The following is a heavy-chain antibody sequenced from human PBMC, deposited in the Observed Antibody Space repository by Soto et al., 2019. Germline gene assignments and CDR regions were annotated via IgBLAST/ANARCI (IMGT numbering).Heavy chain of an antibody. CDR3: ARPGRDGSGYAGYYMDV. D-gene: IGHD5-12*01. CDR1: GGSISSYY. Sequence: SETLSLTCTVSGGSISSYYWSWIRQPPGKGLEWIGYIYYSGSTNYNPSLKSRVTISVDTSKNQFSLKLSSVTAADTAVYYCARPGRDGSGYAGYYMDVWGKGTTVTVSS. V-gene: IGHV4-59*01. CDR2: IYYSGST. J-gene: IGHJ6*03.